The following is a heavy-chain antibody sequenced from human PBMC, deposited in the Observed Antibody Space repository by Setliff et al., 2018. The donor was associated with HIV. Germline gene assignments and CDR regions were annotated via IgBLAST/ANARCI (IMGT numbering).Heavy chain of an antibody. V-gene: IGHV1-18*01. CDR1: GYIFNSYG. J-gene: IGHJ4*02. D-gene: IGHD3-22*01. CDR2: ISGYSGNT. CDR3: ARDFTYDYDSSGPG. Sequence: ASVKVSCKGSGYIFNSYGMSWVRQAPGQGLEWMGWISGYSGNTNVAQKFQGRLIMTTDTSTTTVYMELRSLRSDDTAVYYCARDFTYDYDSSGPGWGQGTLVTVSS.